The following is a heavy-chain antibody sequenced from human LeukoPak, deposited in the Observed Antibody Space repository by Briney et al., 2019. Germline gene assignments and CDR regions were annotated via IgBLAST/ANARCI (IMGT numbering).Heavy chain of an antibody. CDR2: VSGRGPST. J-gene: IGHJ6*02. CDR1: GFSFSDSY. CDR3: AAAYFGVDQYYYGMDV. V-gene: IGHV3-11*01. D-gene: IGHD3-3*01. Sequence: GGSLRLSCAASGFSFSDSYMTWIRQAPGKGLEWVSWVSGRGPSTYSADSVKGRFTISRDKSKNTLYLQMNSLRAEDTAVYFCAAAYFGVDQYYYGMDVWGQGTTVT.